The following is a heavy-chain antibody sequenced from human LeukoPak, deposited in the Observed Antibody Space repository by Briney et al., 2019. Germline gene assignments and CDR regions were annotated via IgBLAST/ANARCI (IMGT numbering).Heavy chain of an antibody. J-gene: IGHJ4*02. CDR3: ARVGDSGSYYSHDH. D-gene: IGHD3-10*01. Sequence: SETLSLTCAVSNGSINSYYWSWLRQPPGKGLEWIEYISSSGSTNYNPSLKSRVTISVDMSKNQLSLKLSSVTAADTAIYYCARVGDSGSYYSHDHWGQGTLVTVSS. CDR2: ISSSGST. V-gene: IGHV4-59*01. CDR1: NGSINSYY.